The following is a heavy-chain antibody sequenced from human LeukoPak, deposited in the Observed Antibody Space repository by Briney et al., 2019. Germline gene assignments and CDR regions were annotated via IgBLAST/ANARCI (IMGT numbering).Heavy chain of an antibody. J-gene: IGHJ6*03. CDR2: IIPIFGTA. CDR1: GGTFSSYA. CDR3: AGGDSSGYYRDYYYMDV. V-gene: IGHV1-69*06. Sequence: SVKVSCKASGGTFSSYAISWVRQAPGQGLEWMGGIIPIFGTANYAQKFQGRITITADKSTSTAYMEMSRLRSEDTAMYYCAGGDSSGYYRDYYYMDVWGKGTTVTVSS. D-gene: IGHD3-22*01.